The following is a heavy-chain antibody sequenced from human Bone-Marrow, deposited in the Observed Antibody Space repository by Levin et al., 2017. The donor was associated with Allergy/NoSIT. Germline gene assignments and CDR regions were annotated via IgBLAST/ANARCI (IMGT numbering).Heavy chain of an antibody. J-gene: IGHJ4*02. CDR1: GYTFKNYG. Sequence: ASVTVSCKASGYTFKNYGLSWVRQAPGQGLEWLGWISPYNGNTHHAQKFQGRITLTTDTFTGTAYMDLRSLRSDDTAVYYCARDHGYSGYHLEWGQGTLVTVSS. CDR3: ARDHGYSGYHLE. CDR2: ISPYNGNT. V-gene: IGHV1-18*01. D-gene: IGHD5-12*01.